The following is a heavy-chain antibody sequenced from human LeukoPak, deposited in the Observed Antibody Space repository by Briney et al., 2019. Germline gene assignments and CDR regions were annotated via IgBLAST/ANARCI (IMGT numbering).Heavy chain of an antibody. Sequence: SETLSLTCSVSGGSMFSYYWSWIRLPPGKGLEWVGYIYYTGSTNYNPSLKSRVTISLDTSKKQFSLKLSSVTAADTAVYYCASSYMGMTTINFDSWGQGTLVTVSS. J-gene: IGHJ4*02. CDR2: IYYTGST. CDR3: ASSYMGMTTINFDS. CDR1: GGSMFSYY. D-gene: IGHD3-9*01. V-gene: IGHV4-59*01.